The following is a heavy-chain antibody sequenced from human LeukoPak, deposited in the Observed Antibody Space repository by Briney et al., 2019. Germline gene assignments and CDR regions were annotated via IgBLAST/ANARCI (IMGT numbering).Heavy chain of an antibody. CDR2: ISSSSSTI. Sequence: GSLRLSCAASGFTFSSYSMNWVRQAPGKGLEWVSYISSSSSTIYYADSVKGRFTISRDNAKNSLYLQMNSLRAEDTAVYYCARDTAGGYVNYWGQGTLVTVSS. V-gene: IGHV3-48*01. CDR3: ARDTAGGYVNY. D-gene: IGHD5-12*01. J-gene: IGHJ4*02. CDR1: GFTFSSYS.